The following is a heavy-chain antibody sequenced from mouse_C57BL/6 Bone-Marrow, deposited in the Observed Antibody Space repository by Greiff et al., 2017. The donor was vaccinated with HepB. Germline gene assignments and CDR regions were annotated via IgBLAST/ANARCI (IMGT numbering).Heavy chain of an antibody. J-gene: IGHJ3*01. Sequence: QVQLKQSGAELARPGASVKLSCKASGYTFTSYGISWVKQRTGQGLEWIGEIYPRSGNTYYNEKFKGKATLTAEKSSSTAYMELRSLTSEDSAVYFCARRYYYGSPWFAYWGQGTLVTVSA. V-gene: IGHV1-81*01. D-gene: IGHD1-1*01. CDR3: ARRYYYGSPWFAY. CDR1: GYTFTSYG. CDR2: IYPRSGNT.